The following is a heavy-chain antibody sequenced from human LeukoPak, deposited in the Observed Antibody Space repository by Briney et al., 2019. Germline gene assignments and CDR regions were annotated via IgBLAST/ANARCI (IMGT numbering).Heavy chain of an antibody. CDR3: ATLDIVVVPAASYYYYMDV. Sequence: GRSLRLSCAASGFTFSSYAMHWVRQAPGKGLEWVAVISYDGSNKYYADSVKGRFIISRDNSKNTLYLQMNSLRAEDTAVYYCATLDIVVVPAASYYYYMDVWGKGTTVTVSS. J-gene: IGHJ6*03. CDR2: ISYDGSNK. CDR1: GFTFSSYA. D-gene: IGHD2-2*03. V-gene: IGHV3-30-3*01.